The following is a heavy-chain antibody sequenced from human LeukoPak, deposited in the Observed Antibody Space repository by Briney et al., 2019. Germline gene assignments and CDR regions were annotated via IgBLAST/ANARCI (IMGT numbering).Heavy chain of an antibody. CDR2: IYPGDSDT. D-gene: IGHD3-10*01. CDR3: ARRYYYGSGSYEIENRGHYFDY. J-gene: IGHJ4*02. V-gene: IGHV5-51*01. Sequence: GESLKISCKGSGYSFTSYWIGWVRQMPGKGLEWMGIIYPGDSDTRYSPSFQGQVTISADKSISTAYLQWSSLKASDTAMYYCARRYYYGSGSYEIENRGHYFDYWGQGTLVTVSS. CDR1: GYSFTSYW.